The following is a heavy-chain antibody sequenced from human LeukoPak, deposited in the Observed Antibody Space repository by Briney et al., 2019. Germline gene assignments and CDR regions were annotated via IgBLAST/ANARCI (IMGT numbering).Heavy chain of an antibody. Sequence: PGGSLRLSCAASGFTFSTYSMNWVRQAPGKGLEWVSSISSSNNYIYYADSVKGRFTISRGNAKNTLYLQMNSLRVEDTAVYYCNTVTYYSSRAPGDYWGQGTLVTVSS. D-gene: IGHD6-19*01. CDR1: GFTFSTYS. J-gene: IGHJ4*02. V-gene: IGHV3-21*01. CDR3: NTVTYYSSRAPGDY. CDR2: ISSSNNYI.